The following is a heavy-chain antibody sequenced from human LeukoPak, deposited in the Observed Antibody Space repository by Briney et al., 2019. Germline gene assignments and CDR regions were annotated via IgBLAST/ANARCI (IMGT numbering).Heavy chain of an antibody. D-gene: IGHD2-2*01. CDR3: ARVLLGYCSSTSCRDY. V-gene: IGHV4-30-2*01. Sequence: WIRQPPGKGLEWIGYIYHSGSTYYNPSLKSRVTISVDRSKNQFSLKLSSVTAADTAVYYCARVLLGYCSSTSCRDYWGQGTLVTVSS. CDR2: IYHSGST. J-gene: IGHJ4*02.